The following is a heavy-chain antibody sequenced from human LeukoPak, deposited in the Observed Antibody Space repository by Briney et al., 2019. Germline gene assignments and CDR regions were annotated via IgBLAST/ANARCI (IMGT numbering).Heavy chain of an antibody. CDR2: ISGSGGNT. D-gene: IGHD2-2*02. V-gene: IGHV3-23*01. J-gene: IGHJ4*02. Sequence: GGSLRLSCAASGFTFSSYAMTWVRQAPGKGLEWVSVISGSGGNTYHADSVKGRFTISRDNSKNTLYLQMNSLRAEGTAVYYCARETDPYHFDYWGQGTLVTVSS. CDR3: ARETDPYHFDY. CDR1: GFTFSSYA.